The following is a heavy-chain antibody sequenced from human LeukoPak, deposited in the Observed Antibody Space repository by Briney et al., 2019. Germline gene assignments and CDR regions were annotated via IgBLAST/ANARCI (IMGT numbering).Heavy chain of an antibody. CDR3: ARGIAARPSYYYYYMDV. V-gene: IGHV4-4*07. Sequence: SETLSLTCNVSGRSIRSNYWSWIRQPAGKGLEWIGRISPSGSTNYNPSLKSRVTMSVDTSENQFSLKLSSLTAADTAMYYCARGIAARPSYYYYYMDVWGKGTTVTASS. D-gene: IGHD6-6*01. CDR1: GRSIRSNY. CDR2: ISPSGST. J-gene: IGHJ6*03.